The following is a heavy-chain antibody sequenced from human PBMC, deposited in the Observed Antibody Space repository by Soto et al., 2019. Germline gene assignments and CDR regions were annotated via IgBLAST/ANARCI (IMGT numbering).Heavy chain of an antibody. D-gene: IGHD3-10*01. CDR2: ISAYNGNT. J-gene: IGHJ5*02. CDR3: ARVYYTNWFDP. CDR1: GYTFTSYG. Sequence: ASGQVSCKASGYTFTSYGISWVRQAPGQGLEWMGWISAYNGNTNYAQKLQGRVTMTTDTSTSTAYMELRSLRSDDTAVYYCARVYYTNWFDPWGQGTLVTVSS. V-gene: IGHV1-18*04.